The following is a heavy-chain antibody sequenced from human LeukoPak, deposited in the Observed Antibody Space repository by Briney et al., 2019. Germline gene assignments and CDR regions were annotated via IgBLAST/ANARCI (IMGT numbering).Heavy chain of an antibody. V-gene: IGHV2-70*11. CDR3: ARILGGGSSGFPDY. Sequence: KVSCPALVKPTQTLTLTCTFSGFSLSTSGMCVSWIRQPPGKALEWLARIDWDDDKYYSTSLKTRLTISKDTSKNQVVLTMTKMDPVDTATYYCARILGGGSSGFPDYWGQGTLVAVSS. CDR1: GFSLSTSGMC. CDR2: IDWDDDK. D-gene: IGHD6-19*01. J-gene: IGHJ4*02.